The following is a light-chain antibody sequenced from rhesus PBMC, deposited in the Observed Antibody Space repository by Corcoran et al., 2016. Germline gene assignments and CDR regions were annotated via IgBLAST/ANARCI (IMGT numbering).Light chain of an antibody. CDR3: QQYNNWLFT. CDR1: RSVGSK. CDR2: DAS. J-gene: IGKJ3*01. Sequence: ETVVTQSPATLSLARGERANLACRASRSVGSKLAWYQPKPGPAPKLLISDASSRATGIPDRFSGSGSGTESTRTISSLKPEDFGLYHGQQYNNWLFTFGPGTKLDIK. V-gene: IGKV3-42*02.